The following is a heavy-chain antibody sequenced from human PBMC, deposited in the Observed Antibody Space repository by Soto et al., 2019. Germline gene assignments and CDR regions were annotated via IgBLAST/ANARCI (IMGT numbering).Heavy chain of an antibody. D-gene: IGHD2-15*01. CDR3: ARDTIDIVVVVAATPGCYGMDV. J-gene: IGHJ6*02. CDR2: IWYDGSNK. V-gene: IGHV3-33*01. Sequence: GGSLRLSCAASGFTFSSYGMHWVRQAPGKGLEWVAVIWYDGSNKYYADSVKGRLTISRDNSKNTLYLQMNSLRAEDTAVYYCARDTIDIVVVVAATPGCYGMDVWGQGTTVTVSS. CDR1: GFTFSSYG.